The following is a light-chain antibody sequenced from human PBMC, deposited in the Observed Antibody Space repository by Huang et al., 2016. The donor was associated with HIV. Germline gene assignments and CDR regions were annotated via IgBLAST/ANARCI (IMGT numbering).Light chain of an antibody. CDR1: QSISSW. CDR2: KAS. Sequence: DIQMTQSPSTLSASVGDRVTITCRASQSISSWLAWYQQKPGKAPKLLIHKASSLESGVPSRFSGSGSGTEFTLTITSLQPDDLATYYCQQYNSYSPTFGQGTKVEIK. CDR3: QQYNSYSPT. J-gene: IGKJ1*01. V-gene: IGKV1-5*03.